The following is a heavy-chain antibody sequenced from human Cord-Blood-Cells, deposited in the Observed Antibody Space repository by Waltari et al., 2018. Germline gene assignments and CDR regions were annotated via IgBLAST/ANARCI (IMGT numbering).Heavy chain of an antibody. V-gene: IGHV4-34*01. CDR1: GGSFSGYY. D-gene: IGHD3-22*01. J-gene: IGHJ4*02. CDR2: INHSGST. Sequence: QVQLQQWGAGLLKPSETLSLTCAVSGGSFSGYYWSWIRQPPGKGLEWIGEINHSGSTNYNPSLKSRVTISVDTSKNQFSLKLSSVTAADTAVYYCARGLTSGYYDSSGYYYWGQGTLVTVSS. CDR3: ARGLTSGYYDSSGYYY.